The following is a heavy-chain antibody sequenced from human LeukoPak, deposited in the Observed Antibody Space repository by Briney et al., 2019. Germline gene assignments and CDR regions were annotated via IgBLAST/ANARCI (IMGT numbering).Heavy chain of an antibody. D-gene: IGHD4-11*01. CDR1: GDSVSSNSAA. V-gene: IGHV6-1*01. CDR3: ARAGGVTNPRWFDP. CDR2: TYYRSKWFS. Sequence: SQTLSLTCAISGDSVSSNSAAWNWIRQSPSRGLEWLGRTYYRSKWFSDYAVSVKSRITINPDTSKNQFSLQLNSVTPEDTAVYYCARAGGVTNPRWFDPWGQGTLVTVSS. J-gene: IGHJ5*02.